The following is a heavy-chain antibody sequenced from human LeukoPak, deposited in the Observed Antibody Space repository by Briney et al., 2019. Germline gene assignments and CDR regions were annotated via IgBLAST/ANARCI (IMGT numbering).Heavy chain of an antibody. D-gene: IGHD6-13*01. J-gene: IGHJ5*02. CDR1: GGSFSGYY. CDR2: INHSGST. CDR3: ARAQYSSSCDL. V-gene: IGHV4-34*01. Sequence: SETLSLTCAVYGGSFSGYYWSWIRQPPGKGPEWIGEINHSGSTNYNPSLKSRVTISVDTSKNQFSLKLSSVTAADTAVYYCARAQYSSSCDLWGQGPLVTVSS.